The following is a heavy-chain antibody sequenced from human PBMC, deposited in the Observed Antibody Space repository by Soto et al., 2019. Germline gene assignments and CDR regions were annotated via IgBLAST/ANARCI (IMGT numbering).Heavy chain of an antibody. D-gene: IGHD3-22*01. J-gene: IGHJ4*02. Sequence: SETLSLTCTVSGGSISGYYWSWVRQPPGKGLEWIGYIYYSGSTIYNPSLKSRVTISVDTSKNQFSLKLSSVTAADTAVYYCARARYDSSGYYYFDYWGQGTLVTVSS. V-gene: IGHV4-59*01. CDR1: GGSISGYY. CDR2: IYYSGST. CDR3: ARARYDSSGYYYFDY.